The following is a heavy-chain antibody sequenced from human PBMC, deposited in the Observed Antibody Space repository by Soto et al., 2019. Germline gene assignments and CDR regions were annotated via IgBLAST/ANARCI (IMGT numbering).Heavy chain of an antibody. CDR3: ARDTSASDFWSGYYEDYYYYGMDV. CDR2: ISSSSSYI. V-gene: IGHV3-21*01. J-gene: IGHJ6*02. D-gene: IGHD3-3*01. CDR1: GFTFSSYS. Sequence: GGSLRLSCAASGFTFSSYSMNWVRQAPGKGLEWVSSISSSSSYIYYADSVKGRFTISRDNAKNSLYLQMNSLRAEDTAVYYCARDTSASDFWSGYYEDYYYYGMDVWGQGTTVTVSS.